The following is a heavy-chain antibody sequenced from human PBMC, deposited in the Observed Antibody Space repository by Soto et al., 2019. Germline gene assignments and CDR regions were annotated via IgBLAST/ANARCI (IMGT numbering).Heavy chain of an antibody. Sequence: QVRLVESGGGVVQPGRSLRLSCTASGFSFSSYAMYWFRQPPGKGLEWVAVISHDGINKHYADSVKSRVTVSRDNSNHSLDLQLNSLRGEDTAMYYCARDMYSSDYFVKWFAPWGQGTLVTVSS. V-gene: IGHV3-30-3*01. J-gene: IGHJ5*02. CDR2: ISHDGINK. CDR3: ARDMYSSDYFVKWFAP. CDR1: GFSFSSYA. D-gene: IGHD6-19*01.